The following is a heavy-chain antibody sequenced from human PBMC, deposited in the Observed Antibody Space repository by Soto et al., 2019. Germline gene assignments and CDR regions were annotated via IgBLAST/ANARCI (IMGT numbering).Heavy chain of an antibody. J-gene: IGHJ6*03. CDR3: ARSWNAYYYYMDV. D-gene: IGHD1-1*01. CDR2: IIPVFGTQ. CDR1: GGTLSSYA. Sequence: SVKVSCKASGGTLSSYAISWVRQAPGQGLEWMGGIIPVFGTQNYAQKFQGRVTMTRNTSISTAYMELSSLRSEDTAVYYCARSWNAYYYYMDVWGKGTTVTVSS. V-gene: IGHV1-69*05.